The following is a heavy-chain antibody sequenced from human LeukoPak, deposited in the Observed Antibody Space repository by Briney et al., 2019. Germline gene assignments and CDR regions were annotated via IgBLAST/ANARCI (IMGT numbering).Heavy chain of an antibody. Sequence: GASLTLLCVPSAFNFDDYGMRCARHARGKGLEWLSYINWNGGSTGYADSGKGRFTISRENAKNSLYLQMNSLRAEDTALYYCARGSIAAAGTWGQGTLVTVSS. CDR3: ARGSIAAAGT. CDR2: INWNGGST. V-gene: IGHV3-20*04. CDR1: AFNFDDYG. J-gene: IGHJ5*02. D-gene: IGHD6-13*01.